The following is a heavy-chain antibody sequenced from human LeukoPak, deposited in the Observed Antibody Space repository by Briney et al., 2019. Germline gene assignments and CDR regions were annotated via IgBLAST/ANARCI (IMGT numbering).Heavy chain of an antibody. D-gene: IGHD2-15*01. Sequence: GESLKISCKGSGYSFTSYWIGWVRQMPGKGLEWMGIIYPGDSDTRYRPSFQGQVTISADKSISTAYLKWSSLKASDTAMYYCARRPSIGYCSGGSCYHFDYWGQGTLVTVSS. V-gene: IGHV5-51*01. CDR2: IYPGDSDT. J-gene: IGHJ4*02. CDR1: GYSFTSYW. CDR3: ARRPSIGYCSGGSCYHFDY.